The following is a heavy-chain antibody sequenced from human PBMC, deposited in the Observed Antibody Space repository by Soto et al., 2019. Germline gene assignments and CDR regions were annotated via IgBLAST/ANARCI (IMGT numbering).Heavy chain of an antibody. J-gene: IGHJ4*02. V-gene: IGHV4-59*03. Sequence: TLSLTCIVSAGSISGYFWSWIRQPPGKGLEWIAFVYDSGSTNYNPSLKSRVTVSVDTSNNQFSLKLISVTAADTAVYYCARGWSSSWPYWGQGTLVTGSS. CDR3: ARGWSSSWPY. CDR1: AGSISGYF. D-gene: IGHD6-13*01. CDR2: VYDSGST.